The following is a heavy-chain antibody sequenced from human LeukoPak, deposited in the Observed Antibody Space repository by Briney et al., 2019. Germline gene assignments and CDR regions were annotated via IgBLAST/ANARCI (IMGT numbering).Heavy chain of an antibody. V-gene: IGHV3-30*18. D-gene: IGHD2-2*01. Sequence: GRSLRLSCAASGFTFSSYGMHWVRQAPGKGLEWVAVISYDGSNKYYADSVKGRFTISRDNSKNTLYLQMNSLRAEDTAVYYCAKSRRVVPAAPLGYWGQGTLVTVSS. CDR1: GFTFSSYG. CDR2: ISYDGSNK. CDR3: AKSRRVVPAAPLGY. J-gene: IGHJ4*02.